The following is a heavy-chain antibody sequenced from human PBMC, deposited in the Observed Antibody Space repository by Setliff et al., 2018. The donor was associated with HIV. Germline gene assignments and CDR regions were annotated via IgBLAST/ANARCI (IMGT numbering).Heavy chain of an antibody. J-gene: IGHJ6*04. D-gene: IGHD2-8*01. CDR1: GDSISSYY. CDR2: IHTSGTT. CDR3: ARDQRYCTNALCPEALDV. Sequence: ETLSLTCTVSGDSISSYYWSWIRQPPGKGLEWIGNIHTSGTTKYNPSLNSRVTISVDTSKNQFSLKLSSVTAADTAVYYCARDQRYCTNALCPEALDVWGKGTTVTVSS. V-gene: IGHV4-4*08.